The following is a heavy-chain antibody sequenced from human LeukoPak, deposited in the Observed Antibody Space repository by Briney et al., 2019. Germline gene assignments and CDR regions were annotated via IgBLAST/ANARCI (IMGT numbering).Heavy chain of an antibody. CDR1: GFTFSSYW. D-gene: IGHD1-26*01. CDR3: ARDSGSYLRRWFDP. CDR2: INTDGSST. V-gene: IGHV3-74*01. J-gene: IGHJ5*02. Sequence: GGSLRLSCAASGFTFSSYWMHWVRQAPGKGLVWVSRINTDGSSTSYADSVKGRFTISRDNAKNTLYLQMNSLRAEDTAVYYCARDSGSYLRRWFDPWGQGTLVTVSS.